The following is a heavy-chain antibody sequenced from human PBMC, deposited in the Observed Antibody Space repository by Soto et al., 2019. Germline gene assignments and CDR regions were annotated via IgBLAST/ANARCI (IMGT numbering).Heavy chain of an antibody. J-gene: IGHJ4*02. V-gene: IGHV3-66*01. D-gene: IGHD1-26*01. CDR2: MYRGGST. Sequence: EVPLVESGGGLVQPGGSLRLSCAASGFTVSSNYMSWVRQAPGKGLEWVSVMYRGGSTFYADSVKGRFTISRDESKNTLFLQMNSLRAEDTAVYYCARDLYGTTHFDYWGQGTLVTVSS. CDR1: GFTVSSNY. CDR3: ARDLYGTTHFDY.